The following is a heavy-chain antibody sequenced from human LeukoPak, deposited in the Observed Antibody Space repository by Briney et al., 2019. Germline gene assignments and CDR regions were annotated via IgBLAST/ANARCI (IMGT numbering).Heavy chain of an antibody. V-gene: IGHV4-4*09. CDR1: GGSFSGYY. D-gene: IGHD3-3*01. J-gene: IGHJ5*02. CDR2: IYTSGST. Sequence: SETLSLTCAVYGGSFSGYYWSWIRQPPGKGLEWIGYIYTSGSTNYNPSLKSRVTMSVDTSKNQVSMELRFLTAADTALYYCATSYDAKTAPYDLWGQGTLVTVSS. CDR3: ATSYDAKTAPYDL.